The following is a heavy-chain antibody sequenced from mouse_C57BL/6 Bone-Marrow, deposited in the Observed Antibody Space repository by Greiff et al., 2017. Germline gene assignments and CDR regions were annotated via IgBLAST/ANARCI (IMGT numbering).Heavy chain of an antibody. Sequence: QVQLQQSGPELVKPGASVKISCKASGYAFSSSWMNWVKQRPGKGLEWIGRFYPGDGDTNYNGKFKGKATLTADKSSSTAYMQLSSLTSEDSAVYFCARPFFAYWGQGTLVTVSA. CDR2: FYPGDGDT. CDR1: GYAFSSSW. V-gene: IGHV1-82*01. J-gene: IGHJ3*01. CDR3: ARPFFAY.